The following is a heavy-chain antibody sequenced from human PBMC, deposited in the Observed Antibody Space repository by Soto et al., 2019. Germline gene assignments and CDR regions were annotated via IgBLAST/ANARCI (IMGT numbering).Heavy chain of an antibody. J-gene: IGHJ4*02. CDR2: IIPILRIA. CDR3: ASLTPIGSSWFDY. CDR1: GGTFSSYT. V-gene: IGHV1-69*02. D-gene: IGHD6-13*01. Sequence: QVQLVQSGAEVKKPGSSVKVSCKASGGTFSSYTISWVRQAPGQGLEWMGRIIPILRIANYAQKFQGRVTITADKPRSTAYMELSSLRAEDTAVYYCASLTPIGSSWFDYWGQGTLVTVSS.